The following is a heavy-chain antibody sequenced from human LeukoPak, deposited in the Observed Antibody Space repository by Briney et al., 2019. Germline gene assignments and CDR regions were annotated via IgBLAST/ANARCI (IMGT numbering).Heavy chain of an antibody. D-gene: IGHD3-3*01. CDR1: GYTFTNYG. Sequence: ASVKVSCKASGYTFTNYGISWVRQAPGQGLEWMGWVSVYTGYTKYPQKFQGRVTMTTDTSTNTAYMDLRDLRSDDTAVYYCAILHTIFGVVIMSGVDYMDVWGKGTTVTVSS. V-gene: IGHV1-18*01. J-gene: IGHJ6*03. CDR2: VSVYTGYT. CDR3: AILHTIFGVVIMSGVDYMDV.